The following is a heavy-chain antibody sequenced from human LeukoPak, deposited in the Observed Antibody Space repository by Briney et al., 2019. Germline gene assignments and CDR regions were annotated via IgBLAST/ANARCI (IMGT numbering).Heavy chain of an antibody. D-gene: IGHD1-26*01. V-gene: IGHV1-2*02. CDR3: ARGSGSYYRQDAFDI. J-gene: IGHJ3*02. CDR2: INPNSGGT. Sequence: GASVKVSCKASGYTSTGYYMHWVRQAPGQGLEWMGWINPNSGGTNYAQKFQGRVTMTRDTSISTAYMELSRLRSDDTAVYYCARGSGSYYRQDAFDIWGQGTMVTVSS. CDR1: GYTSTGYY.